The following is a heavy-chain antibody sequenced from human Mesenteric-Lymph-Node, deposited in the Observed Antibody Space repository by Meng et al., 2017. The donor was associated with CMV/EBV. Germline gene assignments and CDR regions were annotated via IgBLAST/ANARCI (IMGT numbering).Heavy chain of an antibody. CDR2: MSGSGGST. CDR1: GFTFGSYA. V-gene: IGHV3-23*01. J-gene: IGHJ5*02. Sequence: GESLKISCAASGFTFGSYAMHWVRQAPGKGLAWVSGMSGSGGSTSYADSVKGRFTISRDNSKNTLYLQMNSLRAEDTAVYYCAKDPAPHCTGGTCYPNWFDPWGQGTLVTVSS. CDR3: AKDPAPHCTGGTCYPNWFDP. D-gene: IGHD2-15*01.